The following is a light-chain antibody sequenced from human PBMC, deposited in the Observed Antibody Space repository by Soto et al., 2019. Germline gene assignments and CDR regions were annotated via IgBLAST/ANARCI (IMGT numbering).Light chain of an antibody. CDR3: QSYDSTLSARYV. Sequence: QSVLTRPPSVAGAPGQRVTISCTGSSSNIGADYDVHWYQQRPGTAPKLLILGNNNRPSGVPDRFSGSKSGTSASLAITGLQAEDEGDYYCQSYDSTLSARYVFGTGTKVTVL. V-gene: IGLV1-40*01. J-gene: IGLJ1*01. CDR2: GNN. CDR1: SSNIGADYD.